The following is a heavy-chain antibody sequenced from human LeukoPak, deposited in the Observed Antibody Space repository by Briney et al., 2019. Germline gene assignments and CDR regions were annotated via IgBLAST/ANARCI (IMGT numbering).Heavy chain of an antibody. Sequence: AGGSLRLSCAASGFTFSYYGMHWVRQAPGKGLEWVAFIRYDGNDKFYADSVKGRFTVSRDNAKNSLYLQMNSLRAEDTAVYYCARGGYIYGSTENFDLWGRGTLVTVSS. CDR2: IRYDGNDK. J-gene: IGHJ2*01. D-gene: IGHD5-18*01. CDR1: GFTFSYYG. V-gene: IGHV3-30*02. CDR3: ARGGYIYGSTENFDL.